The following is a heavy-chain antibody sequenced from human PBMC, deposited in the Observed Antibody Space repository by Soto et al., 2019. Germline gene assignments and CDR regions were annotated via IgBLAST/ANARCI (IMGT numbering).Heavy chain of an antibody. J-gene: IGHJ5*02. Sequence: SVKVSCKASGCTFSSYGIRWVRQAPGQGIEWMGGIIPLFGTTNYAQKFKGRVTITADESTSTVYMELSSLRSEDTAMYYCASARGSSWYNWFDTWGQGTLVTVSS. CDR1: GCTFSSYG. CDR2: IIPLFGTT. D-gene: IGHD1-26*01. CDR3: ASARGSSWYNWFDT. V-gene: IGHV1-69*13.